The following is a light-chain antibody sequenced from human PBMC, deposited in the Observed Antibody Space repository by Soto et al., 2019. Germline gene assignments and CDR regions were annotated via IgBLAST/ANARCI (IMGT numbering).Light chain of an antibody. J-gene: IGKJ1*01. CDR2: AAS. CDR3: QLSDWPLT. CDR1: QSISRY. V-gene: IGKV1-39*01. Sequence: QVCKCTYSLSASVGDRVTITCRASQSISRYLNWYQHKPGKAPKLLIYAASSLQRGVPSRFSGSGSGTDFALTISLLSPDDCATYYWQLSDWPLTFGRGTKVDIK.